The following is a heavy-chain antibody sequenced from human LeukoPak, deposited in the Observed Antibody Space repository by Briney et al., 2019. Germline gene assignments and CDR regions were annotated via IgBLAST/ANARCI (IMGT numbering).Heavy chain of an antibody. CDR2: IWYDGSNK. D-gene: IGHD2-15*01. CDR3: ARGTEVVVAATHLDY. CDR1: GFTFSSYG. Sequence: PGRSLRLSCAASGFTFSSYGMHWVRQAPGKGLEWVAVIWYDGSNKYYADSVKGRFTISRDNFKNTLYPQMNSLRAEDTAVYYCARGTEVVVAATHLDYWGQGTLVTVSS. J-gene: IGHJ4*02. V-gene: IGHV3-33*01.